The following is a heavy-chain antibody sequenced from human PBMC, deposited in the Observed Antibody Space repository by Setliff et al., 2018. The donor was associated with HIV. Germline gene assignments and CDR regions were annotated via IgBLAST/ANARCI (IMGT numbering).Heavy chain of an antibody. CDR2: IHYKGNI. Sequence: SETLSLTCTVSGDSIISGDYYWSWIRQSPGKGLEWIGHIHYKGNIDYNASLKSRLAISSDTSKHQFSLNLSSVIAADTAIYFCARFTVVVFGAGEPSWFDPWGQGILVTVSS. CDR3: ARFTVVVFGAGEPSWFDP. V-gene: IGHV4-30-4*08. J-gene: IGHJ5*02. CDR1: GDSIISGDYY. D-gene: IGHD2-15*01.